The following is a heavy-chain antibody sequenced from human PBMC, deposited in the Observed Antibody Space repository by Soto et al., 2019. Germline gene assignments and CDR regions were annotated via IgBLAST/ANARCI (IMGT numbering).Heavy chain of an antibody. Sequence: GGSLRLSCAASGFTFSSYGMHWVRQAPGKGLEWVAVISYDGSNKYYADSVKGRFTISRDNSKNTLYLQMNSLRAEDTAVYYCAKDGLEGMGWELSLYKAFLRSPGYWGQGTLVTVSS. D-gene: IGHD3-16*02. CDR3: AKDGLEGMGWELSLYKAFLRSPGY. V-gene: IGHV3-30*18. CDR2: ISYDGSNK. J-gene: IGHJ4*02. CDR1: GFTFSSYG.